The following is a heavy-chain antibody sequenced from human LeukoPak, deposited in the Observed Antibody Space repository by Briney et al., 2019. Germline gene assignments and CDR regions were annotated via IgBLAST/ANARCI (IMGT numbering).Heavy chain of an antibody. V-gene: IGHV3-21*01. Sequence: PGGSLRLSCAASGFTFSSHRMNWVRQAPGKGLEWVSSISSNSSYIYYADSVKGRFTISRDNAKNSLYLQMNSLRAEDTAVYYCARSATSIEIWFAPCGQGSLVTVSA. D-gene: IGHD2-21*01. CDR3: ARSATSIEIWFAP. CDR1: GFTFSSHR. J-gene: IGHJ5*02. CDR2: ISSNSSYI.